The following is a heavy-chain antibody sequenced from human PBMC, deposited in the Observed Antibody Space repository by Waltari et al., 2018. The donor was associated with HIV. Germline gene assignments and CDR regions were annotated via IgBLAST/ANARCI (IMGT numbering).Heavy chain of an antibody. CDR3: GKDSNYFYDSTGYYCDF. D-gene: IGHD3-3*01. Sequence: QVRLVESGGGVVPPGGSLRLSCAPSGLPFSGSGITRVRQAPGKGLEWVAFIRHDDSNRYYRDSVKGRFTISRDNSKNTVDLQMNNLKAEDTAVYYCGKDSNYFYDSTGYYCDFWGQGTLVTVSS. CDR1: GLPFSGSG. V-gene: IGHV3-30*02. CDR2: IRHDDSNR. J-gene: IGHJ4*02.